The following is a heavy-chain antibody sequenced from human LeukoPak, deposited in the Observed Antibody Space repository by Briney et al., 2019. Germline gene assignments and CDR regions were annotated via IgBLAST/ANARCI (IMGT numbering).Heavy chain of an antibody. CDR3: ARDGSTIFGVAFFDH. V-gene: IGHV3-66*01. D-gene: IGHD3-3*01. CDR2: IYSGGST. Sequence: QAGGSLRLSCAASGFTVSSNYMSWVRQAPGKGLEWVSVIYSGGSTYYADSVKGRFTISRDNAKNSLYLQMNSLRVEDTAVYYCARDGSTIFGVAFFDHWGLGTLVTVSS. J-gene: IGHJ4*02. CDR1: GFTVSSNY.